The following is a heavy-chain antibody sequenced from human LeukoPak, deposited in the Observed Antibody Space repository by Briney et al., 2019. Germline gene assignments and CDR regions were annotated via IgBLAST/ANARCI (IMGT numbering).Heavy chain of an antibody. CDR2: ISASDNTM. CDR3: AKVRESMIDAFDI. CDR1: RFTFSNYG. V-gene: IGHV3-48*03. J-gene: IGHJ3*02. D-gene: IGHD3-22*01. Sequence: GGSLRLSCAASRFTFSNYGMNWVRQAPGKGLEWVSYISASDNTMFYADSVKGRFTISRDNSKNSLYLQMNSLRTEDTALYYCAKVRESMIDAFDIWGQGTMVTVSS.